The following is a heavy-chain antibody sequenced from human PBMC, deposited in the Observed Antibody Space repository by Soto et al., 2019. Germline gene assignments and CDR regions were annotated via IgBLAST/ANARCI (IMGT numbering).Heavy chain of an antibody. CDR3: ARRGESYNFGAVY. CDR1: GGGNLRDYR. J-gene: IGHJ4*02. Sequence: QVQLVQFGAEVKEPGSSVKVSCKASGGGNLRDYRTTWVRRAPGQGLEWMGGIIPKLGSAKYAQKFQGRVTITEDESTNSDYRELRSLRSEDTDVYYCARRGESYNFGAVYGGQGTPVTVSS. V-gene: IGHV1-69*01. D-gene: IGHD1-26*01. CDR2: IIPKLGSA.